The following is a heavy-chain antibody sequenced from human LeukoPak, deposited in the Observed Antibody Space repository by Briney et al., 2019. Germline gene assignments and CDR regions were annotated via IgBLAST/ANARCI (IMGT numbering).Heavy chain of an antibody. V-gene: IGHV3-74*01. CDR2: IKGDESST. CDR3: ARGIKNYYGVDV. Sequence: GGSLRLSCAASGFTFTSYWIHWVRQAPGKGLVWVSRIKGDESSTNYADSMKGRFTISRDNAKNTVYLHMNSLRVEDAAVYYCARGIKNYYGVDVWGQGTTVTVSS. D-gene: IGHD2-15*01. J-gene: IGHJ6*02. CDR1: GFTFTSYW.